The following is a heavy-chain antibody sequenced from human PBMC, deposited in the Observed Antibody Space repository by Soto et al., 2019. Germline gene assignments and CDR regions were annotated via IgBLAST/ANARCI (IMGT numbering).Heavy chain of an antibody. CDR2: ISYDGSNK. CDR3: ARDRVAVAGTFDY. V-gene: IGHV3-30-3*01. Sequence: SLRLSCAASGFTFSSYSIHWVRQAPGKGLEWVAVISYDGSNKYYADSVKGRFTISRDYSKNTLYLQMNSLRAEDTAVYYCARDRVAVAGTFDYWGQGTLVTVSS. D-gene: IGHD6-19*01. J-gene: IGHJ4*02. CDR1: GFTFSSYS.